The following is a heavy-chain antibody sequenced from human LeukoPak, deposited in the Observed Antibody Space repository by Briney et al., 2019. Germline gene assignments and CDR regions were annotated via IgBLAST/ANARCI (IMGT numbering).Heavy chain of an antibody. V-gene: IGHV4-61*01. D-gene: IGHD2-21*02. Sequence: SETLSLTCTVSGGSVSSGSYYWSWIRQPPGKGLEWIGYIYYSGSTNYNPSLKSRVTISVDTSKNQFSLKLSSVTAADTAVYYCARYKTAGDYFDYWGQGTLVTVSS. CDR1: GGSVSSGSYY. CDR3: ARYKTAGDYFDY. J-gene: IGHJ4*02. CDR2: IYYSGST.